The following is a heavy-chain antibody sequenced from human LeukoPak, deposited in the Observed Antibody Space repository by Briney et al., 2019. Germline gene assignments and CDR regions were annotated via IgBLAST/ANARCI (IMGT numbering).Heavy chain of an antibody. CDR3: AESPKPSSGWYYYFDY. Sequence: GESLRLSCAASGFTFSSYAMSWVRQAPGKGLEWVSAISGSGGSTYYADSVKGRFTISRDNSKNTLYLQMNSLRAEDTAVYYCAESPKPSSGWYYYFDYWGQGTLVTVSS. V-gene: IGHV3-23*01. CDR1: GFTFSSYA. CDR2: ISGSGGST. D-gene: IGHD6-19*01. J-gene: IGHJ4*02.